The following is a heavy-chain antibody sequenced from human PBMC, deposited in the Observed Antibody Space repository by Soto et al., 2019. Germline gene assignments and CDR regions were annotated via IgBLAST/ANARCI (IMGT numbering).Heavy chain of an antibody. J-gene: IGHJ6*02. V-gene: IGHV4-39*01. CDR3: ARRKGNSAIYGMDV. CDR1: GGSISSSSYY. D-gene: IGHD3-16*01. Sequence: TLSLTCTVSGGSISSSSYYWGWIRQPPGKGLEWIGSIYYSGSTYYNPSLKSRVTKSVDTSKNQFSLKLSSVTAADTSVYYCARRKGNSAIYGMDVWGQGTTVTVSS. CDR2: IYYSGST.